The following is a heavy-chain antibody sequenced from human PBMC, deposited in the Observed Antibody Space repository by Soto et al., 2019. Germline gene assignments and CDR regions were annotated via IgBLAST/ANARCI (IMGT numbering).Heavy chain of an antibody. Sequence: ESGGGVVQPGRSLRLSCAASGFTFSSYAMHWVRQAPGKGLEWVAVISYDGSNKYYADSVKGRFTISRDNSKNTLYLQMNSLRAEDTAVYYCARAGGYYDSSGYYIFDYWGQGTLVTVSS. D-gene: IGHD3-22*01. J-gene: IGHJ4*02. CDR3: ARAGGYYDSSGYYIFDY. CDR1: GFTFSSYA. V-gene: IGHV3-30-3*01. CDR2: ISYDGSNK.